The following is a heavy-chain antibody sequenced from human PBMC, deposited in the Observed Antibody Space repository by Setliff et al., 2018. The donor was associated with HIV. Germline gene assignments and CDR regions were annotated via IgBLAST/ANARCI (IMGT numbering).Heavy chain of an antibody. Sequence: GESLKISCAASGSTVSSNYMSWVRQAPGKGLEWVSVIYSGGSTYYADSVKGRFTISRDNSKNTLDLQMSSLEAEDTAVYYCVREERAADSGSYYSSRWFDRWGQGTLVTVSS. J-gene: IGHJ5*02. CDR2: IYSGGST. D-gene: IGHD1-26*01. CDR1: GSTVSSNY. CDR3: VREERAADSGSYYSSRWFDR. V-gene: IGHV3-53*01.